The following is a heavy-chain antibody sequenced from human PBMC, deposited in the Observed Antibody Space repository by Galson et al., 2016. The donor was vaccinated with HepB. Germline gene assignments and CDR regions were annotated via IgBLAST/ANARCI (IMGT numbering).Heavy chain of an antibody. CDR3: ARTMIRGVVRALVFDS. CDR1: GFTFSDFY. V-gene: IGHV3-11*04. J-gene: IGHJ4*02. CDR2: ISSSGNTI. Sequence: SLRLSCAASGFTFSDFYMSWIRQAPGKGLEWVSYISSSGNTIYYAYSVKGRFTISRDNAKNSLYLQMNSLRGEDTAVYYCARTMIRGVVRALVFDSWGQGTLVTVSS. D-gene: IGHD3-10*01.